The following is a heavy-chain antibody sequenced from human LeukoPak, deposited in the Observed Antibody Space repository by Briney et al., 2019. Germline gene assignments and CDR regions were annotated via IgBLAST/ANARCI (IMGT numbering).Heavy chain of an antibody. D-gene: IGHD4-23*01. CDR1: GFTFSSYA. J-gene: IGHJ4*02. CDR2: ISYDGSNK. Sequence: PGRSLRLSCAASGFTFSSYAMHWVRQAPGKGLEWVAVISYDGSNKYYADSVKGRFTISRDNSKSTLYLQMNSLRAEDTAVYYCARPFMTTVVSGSDYWGQGTLVTVSS. V-gene: IGHV3-30*04. CDR3: ARPFMTTVVSGSDY.